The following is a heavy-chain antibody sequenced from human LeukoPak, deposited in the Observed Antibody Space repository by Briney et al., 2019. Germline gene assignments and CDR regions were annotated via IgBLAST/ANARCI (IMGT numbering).Heavy chain of an antibody. CDR2: IYPGDSDT. CDR1: GYSFTSYW. J-gene: IGHJ4*02. D-gene: IGHD3-10*01. V-gene: IGHV5-51*01. CDR3: ARQVEDHGSGSYYY. Sequence: GESLKISCEASGYSFTSYWIGWVRQMPGKGLEWMGIIYPGDSDTRYSPSFQGQVTISADKSISTAYLQWSSLKASDTAMYYCARQVEDHGSGSYYYWGQGTLVTVSS.